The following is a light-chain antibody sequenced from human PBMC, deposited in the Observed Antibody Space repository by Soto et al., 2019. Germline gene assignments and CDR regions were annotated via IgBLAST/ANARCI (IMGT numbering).Light chain of an antibody. CDR2: GAS. CDR3: QQYNNWPPPLT. V-gene: IGKV3-15*01. J-gene: IGKJ4*01. CDR1: QSVSSN. Sequence: EIVMTQSPATLSVSPGERATLSCRASQSVSSNLAWYQQKPGQAPRLHIYGASTRATGIPARFSGSGSGTEFTLTISSLQSEDFAVYYCQQYNNWPPPLTFGGGTKVEIK.